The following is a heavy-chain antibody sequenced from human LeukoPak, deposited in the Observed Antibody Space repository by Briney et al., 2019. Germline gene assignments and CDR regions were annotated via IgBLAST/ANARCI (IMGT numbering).Heavy chain of an antibody. V-gene: IGHV3-15*05. CDR3: LIFPGR. D-gene: IGHD3-3*01. CDR1: GFSVINAW. Sequence: TGGSPRLSCAASGFSVINAWMSWVRQAPGQGLEWVGRIKSRADGGTTGYAAPVEGRFSISRDDSENTSYLQMNSLQIDDTALYYCLIFPGRWGQGTLVTVSS. CDR2: IKSRADGGTT. J-gene: IGHJ4*02.